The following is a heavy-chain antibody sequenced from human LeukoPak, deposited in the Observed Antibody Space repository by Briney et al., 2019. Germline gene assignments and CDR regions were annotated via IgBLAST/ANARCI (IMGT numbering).Heavy chain of an antibody. CDR1: GGTFSSYA. D-gene: IGHD3-10*01. Sequence: SVKVSCKASGGTFSSYAISWVRQAPGQGLEWMGGIIPIFGTANYAQKFQGRVTMTRNTSISTAYMELSSLTSEDTAVYYCARGKRFGELLYGWGQGTLVTVSS. CDR2: IIPIFGTA. V-gene: IGHV1-69*05. CDR3: ARGKRFGELLYG. J-gene: IGHJ4*02.